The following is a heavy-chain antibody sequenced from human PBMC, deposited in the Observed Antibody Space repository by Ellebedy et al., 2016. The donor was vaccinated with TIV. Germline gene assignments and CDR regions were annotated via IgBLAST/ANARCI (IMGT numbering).Heavy chain of an antibody. CDR2: INPNSGGT. CDR3: ARAVGGIAAAGSFWFDP. Sequence: ASVKVSCKASGYTFTGYYMHWVRQAPGQGLEWMGWINPNSGGTNYAQKFQGRVTMTRDTSISTAYMELSRLRSDDTAVYYCARAVGGIAAAGSFWFDPWGQGTLVTVSS. D-gene: IGHD6-13*01. CDR1: GYTFTGYY. J-gene: IGHJ5*02. V-gene: IGHV1-2*02.